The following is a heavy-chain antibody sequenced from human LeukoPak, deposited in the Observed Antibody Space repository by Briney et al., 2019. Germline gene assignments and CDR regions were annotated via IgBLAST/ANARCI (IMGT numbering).Heavy chain of an antibody. CDR2: IYYSGST. CDR3: ARDSNYGSGSYYYFDY. CDR1: GGSISSDY. D-gene: IGHD3-10*01. V-gene: IGHV4-59*01. Sequence: SETLSLTCTVSGGSISSDYWSWIRQPPGKGLEWIGYIYYSGSTNYNPSLKSRVTISVDTSKNQFSLKLSSVTAADTAVYYCARDSNYGSGSYYYFDYWGQGTLVTVSS. J-gene: IGHJ4*02.